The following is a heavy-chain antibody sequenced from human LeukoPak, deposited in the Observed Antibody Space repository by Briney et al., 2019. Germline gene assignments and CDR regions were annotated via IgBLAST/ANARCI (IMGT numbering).Heavy chain of an antibody. Sequence: SETLSLTCTVSGGSISSSSYYWGWIRQPPGKGLEWIGSIYYSGSTYYNPSLKSRVTISVDTSKNQFSLKLSSVTAADTAVYYCARQRGTAARPKAFDIWGQGTMVTVSS. V-gene: IGHV4-39*01. CDR2: IYYSGST. CDR1: GGSISSSSYY. CDR3: ARQRGTAARPKAFDI. J-gene: IGHJ3*02. D-gene: IGHD6-6*01.